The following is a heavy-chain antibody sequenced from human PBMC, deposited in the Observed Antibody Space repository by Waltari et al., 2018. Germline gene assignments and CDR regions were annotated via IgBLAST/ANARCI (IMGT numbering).Heavy chain of an antibody. D-gene: IGHD4-17*01. CDR1: VFTFDRSV. J-gene: IGHJ3*02. CDR2: IPQKGKNK. V-gene: IGHV3-33*05. CDR3: ARGLNKVDGGAFDI. Sequence: QVHLVESGGGGVLPGGSQSPHCAGSVFTFDRSVMPWLRQVPGKGLEWKAFIPQKGKNKDFADYVRGRFTISRDNSKDTMFLQMNSLEVADTVVYYCARGLNKVDGGAFDIWGQGTKVTVSS.